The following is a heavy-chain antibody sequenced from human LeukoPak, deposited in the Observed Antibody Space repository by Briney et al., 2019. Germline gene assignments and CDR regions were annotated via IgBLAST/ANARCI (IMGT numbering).Heavy chain of an antibody. V-gene: IGHV1-69*01. Sequence: SVKVSCKASGGTFSSYAISWVRQAPGQGLEWMGGIIPIFGTANYAQKFQGRVTITADESTSTAYMELSSLRSEDTAVYYCARDYYDSSGYSGERYFDYRGQGTLVTVSS. D-gene: IGHD3-22*01. CDR3: ARDYYDSSGYSGERYFDY. CDR2: IIPIFGTA. CDR1: GGTFSSYA. J-gene: IGHJ4*02.